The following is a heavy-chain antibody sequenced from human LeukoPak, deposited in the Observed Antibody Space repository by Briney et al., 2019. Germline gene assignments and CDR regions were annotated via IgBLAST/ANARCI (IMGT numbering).Heavy chain of an antibody. J-gene: IGHJ4*02. Sequence: SQTLSLTCAISGDSVSSNSAAWNWIRQSPSRGLEWLGRTYYRSKWYNDYAVSVKSRITINPDTSKNQFSLELSSVTAADTAVYYCARKPIFYDSGRHWYYFDYWGQGTLVTVSS. D-gene: IGHD3-10*01. CDR2: TYYRSKWYN. CDR3: ARKPIFYDSGRHWYYFDY. CDR1: GDSVSSNSAA. V-gene: IGHV6-1*01.